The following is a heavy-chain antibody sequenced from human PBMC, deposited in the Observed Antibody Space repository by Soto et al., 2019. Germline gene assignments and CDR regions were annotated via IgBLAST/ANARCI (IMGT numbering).Heavy chain of an antibody. CDR2: VFSSGTS. Sequence: SETLSLTCTVSADSISSGNKYWSRIRQPPGKGLEWIGYVFSSGTSYYNPSLKGRVSISLDASENQFSLKFASVTDADSAVYYCARVPYPFDYCYAMDVWGQGTTVTVSS. CDR1: ADSISSGNKY. D-gene: IGHD3-16*01. J-gene: IGHJ6*02. V-gene: IGHV4-30-4*01. CDR3: ARVPYPFDYCYAMDV.